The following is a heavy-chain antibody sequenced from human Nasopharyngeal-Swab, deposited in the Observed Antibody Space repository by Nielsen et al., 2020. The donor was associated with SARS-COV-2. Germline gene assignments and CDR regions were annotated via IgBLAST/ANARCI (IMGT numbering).Heavy chain of an antibody. CDR2: ISSSSTYI. Sequence: VREAPGKGLEWVSSISSSSTYIYYADSVKGRFTVSRDNAKNSLYLQMSSLRTEDAAVCYCARSPYYDFWSGYYTRFDYWGRGTLVTVSS. V-gene: IGHV3-21*01. CDR3: ARSPYYDFWSGYYTRFDY. D-gene: IGHD3-3*01. J-gene: IGHJ4*02.